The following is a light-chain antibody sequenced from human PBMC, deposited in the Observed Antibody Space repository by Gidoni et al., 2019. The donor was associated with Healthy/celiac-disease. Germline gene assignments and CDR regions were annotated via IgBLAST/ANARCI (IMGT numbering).Light chain of an antibody. V-gene: IGKV1-9*01. CDR3: QQLNSYPIT. CDR2: AAS. J-gene: IGKJ5*01. Sequence: IKLTQSPSFLSASVGDRVTIPCRASQGISSYLAWYQQKPGKAPKLLIYAASTLQSGVPSRFSGSGFGTEFTLTISSLQPEDFATYYCQQLNSYPITFGQGTRLEIK. CDR1: QGISSY.